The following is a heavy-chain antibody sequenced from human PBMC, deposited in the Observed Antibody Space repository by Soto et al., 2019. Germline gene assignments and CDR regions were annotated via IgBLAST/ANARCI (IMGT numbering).Heavy chain of an antibody. CDR2: IYKSATT. CDR3: ARGRYCLTGRCFPNWFDS. J-gene: IGHJ5*01. CDR1: GDSISNFDYF. V-gene: IGHV4-30-4*01. Sequence: SETLSLTCSVSGDSISNFDYFWAWSRQPPGQALEYIGYIYKSATTYYNPSFESRVATSVDTSKSQFSLNVTSVTAADTAVYFCARGRYCLTGRCFPNWFDSWGQGALVTVSS. D-gene: IGHD7-27*01.